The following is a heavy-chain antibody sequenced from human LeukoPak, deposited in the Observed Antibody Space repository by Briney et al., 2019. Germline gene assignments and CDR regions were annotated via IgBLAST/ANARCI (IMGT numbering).Heavy chain of an antibody. J-gene: IGHJ4*02. CDR2: MNPNSGNT. CDR1: GYTFTSYD. Sequence: GASVKVSCKASGYTFTSYDINWVRQATGQGLEWMGWMNPNSGNTGYAQKFQGRVTMTRNTSISTAYMELSSLRSEDTAVYYCARAAWELETPDYWGQGTLVTVSS. CDR3: ARAAWELETPDY. V-gene: IGHV1-8*01. D-gene: IGHD1-26*01.